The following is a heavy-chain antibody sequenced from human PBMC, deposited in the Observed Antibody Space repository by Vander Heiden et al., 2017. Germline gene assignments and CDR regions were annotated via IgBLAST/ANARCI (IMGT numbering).Heavy chain of an antibody. Sequence: EVQLVESGGGLVQPGGSLKLSCAASGFPFSGSAMHWVRQASGKGLEWVGRIRSKANSYATAYAASVKGRFTISRDDSKNTAYLQMNSLKTEDTAVYYCTNSGSGQEHWGQGTLVTVSS. CDR1: GFPFSGSA. CDR2: IRSKANSYAT. CDR3: TNSGSGQEH. V-gene: IGHV3-73*02. J-gene: IGHJ4*02. D-gene: IGHD5-12*01.